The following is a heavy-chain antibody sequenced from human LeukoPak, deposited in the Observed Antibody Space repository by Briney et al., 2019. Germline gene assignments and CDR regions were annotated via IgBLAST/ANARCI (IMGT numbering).Heavy chain of an antibody. Sequence: ETLSLTCAVYGGSFSGYYWSWVRQAPGKGLEWVANIKQDGSEKYYVDSVKGRFTISRDNAKNSLYLQMNSLRAEDTAVYYCARAQGYYYDSSGHRQDNWFDPWGQGTLVTVSS. J-gene: IGHJ5*02. CDR1: GGSFSGYY. V-gene: IGHV3-7*01. D-gene: IGHD3-22*01. CDR2: IKQDGSEK. CDR3: ARAQGYYYDSSGHRQDNWFDP.